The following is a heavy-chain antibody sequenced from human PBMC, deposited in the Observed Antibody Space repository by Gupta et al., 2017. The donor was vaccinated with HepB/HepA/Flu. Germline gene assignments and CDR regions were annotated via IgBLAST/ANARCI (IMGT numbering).Heavy chain of an antibody. D-gene: IGHD5-12*01. CDR3: ATEGGVFREHSGSTLGYFNY. J-gene: IGHJ4*02. V-gene: IGHV3-33*01. CDR2: IGYDGSNQ. CDR1: GLTRRRYG. Sequence: QVQLFESWGGVVQTGRSLRLSCAVSGLTRRRYGMNWVCKARGKGLEWVAIIGYDGSNQYYAESVKGRFTISKDKSKNTLYLEMNSLRVEDTAVYDCATEGGVFREHSGSTLGYFNYWGQGTLVTVPS.